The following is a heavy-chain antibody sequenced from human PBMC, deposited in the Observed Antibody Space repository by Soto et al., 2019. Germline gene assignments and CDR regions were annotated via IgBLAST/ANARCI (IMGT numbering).Heavy chain of an antibody. CDR3: AKLGFVLMELYYFHQ. V-gene: IGHV3-23*01. CDR1: GFTLSSYA. J-gene: IGHJ4*01. CDR2: ISGNSGKT. D-gene: IGHD2-8*01. Sequence: PGGSLRLSCTASGFTLSSYAMSWVRQAPGKELEWVSTISGNSGKTNYAESVKGRFSISRDNSKNTVHLQLDSLRAEDTAVYFCAKLGFVLMELYYFHQWGQGTLVTVSS.